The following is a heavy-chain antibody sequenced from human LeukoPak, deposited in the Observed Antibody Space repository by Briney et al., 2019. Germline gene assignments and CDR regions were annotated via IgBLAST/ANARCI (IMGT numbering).Heavy chain of an antibody. Sequence: GASVKVSCKASGFTFSNYYLHWVRQAPGQGLEWMGWINPNSGGTNYAQKFQGRVTMTRDTSISTAYMELSRLRSDDTAVYYCARDYPNCSGGSCYILHGWFDPCGQGTLVTVSS. D-gene: IGHD2-15*01. CDR2: INPNSGGT. CDR1: GFTFSNYY. CDR3: ARDYPNCSGGSCYILHGWFDP. J-gene: IGHJ5*02. V-gene: IGHV1-2*02.